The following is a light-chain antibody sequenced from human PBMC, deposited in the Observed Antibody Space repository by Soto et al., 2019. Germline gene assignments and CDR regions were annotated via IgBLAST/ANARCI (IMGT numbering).Light chain of an antibody. V-gene: IGKV3-20*01. J-gene: IGKJ1*01. CDR2: GAS. CDR1: QSIGSSD. Sequence: EIVLTQSPGTLSLSPGERATLSCRASQSIGSSDLAWYQQKPGQSPRLLIYGASSRATGIPDRFSGSGSGTDFTLTISRLEPEDFAVYYCQQFGRSSWTFCRGTKVEIK. CDR3: QQFGRSSWT.